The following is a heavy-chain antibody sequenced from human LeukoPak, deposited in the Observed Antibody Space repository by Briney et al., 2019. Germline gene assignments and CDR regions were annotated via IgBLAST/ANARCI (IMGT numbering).Heavy chain of an antibody. Sequence: SVKGSCKASAGTFSSYAISWVRQAPGQGGEQMGGIIPIFGTANYAQKFQGRVTITADESTSTAYMELSSLRSEDTAVYYCAIVVPAAMFDYWGQGTLVTVSS. V-gene: IGHV1-69*13. CDR3: AIVVPAAMFDY. CDR2: IIPIFGTA. J-gene: IGHJ4*02. CDR1: AGTFSSYA. D-gene: IGHD2-2*01.